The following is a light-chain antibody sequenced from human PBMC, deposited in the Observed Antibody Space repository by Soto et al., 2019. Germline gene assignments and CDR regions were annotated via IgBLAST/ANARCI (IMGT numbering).Light chain of an antibody. CDR1: SSDVGGYNY. V-gene: IGLV2-8*01. Sequence: QSALTQPPSASGSPGQSVTISCTGTSSDVGGYNYVSWYQQHPGKPPKLMIYEVSKRPSGVPDRFSGSKSGNTASLTVSGLQAEDEADYYCSSYAGSNKLLFGGGTKLTVL. CDR2: EVS. J-gene: IGLJ2*01. CDR3: SSYAGSNKLL.